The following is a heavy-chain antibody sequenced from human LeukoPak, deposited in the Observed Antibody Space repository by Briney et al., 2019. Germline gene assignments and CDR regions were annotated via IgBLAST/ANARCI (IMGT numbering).Heavy chain of an antibody. CDR1: GFTFDDYG. V-gene: IGHV3-20*04. CDR2: IYWNGGST. J-gene: IGHJ4*02. CDR3: AKDQSQYSSSSPFDY. Sequence: GGSLRLSCAASGFTFDDYGMNWVRQAPGKGLEWVSGIYWNGGSTGYADSVKGRFTISRDNSKNTLDLQMNSLRADDTAVYYCAKDQSQYSSSSPFDYWGQGTLVTVSS. D-gene: IGHD6-6*01.